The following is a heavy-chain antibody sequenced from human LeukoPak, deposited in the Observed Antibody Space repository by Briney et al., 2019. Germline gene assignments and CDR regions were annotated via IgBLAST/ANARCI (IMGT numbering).Heavy chain of an antibody. CDR1: GGSFSGYY. D-gene: IGHD3-16*01. CDR3: ARGRKAATLTTYDYVWGIGYYFDY. CDR2: INHSGST. V-gene: IGHV4-34*01. J-gene: IGHJ4*02. Sequence: KPSETLSLTCAVYGGSFSGYYWSWIRQPPGKGLEWIGEINHSGSTNDNPSLKSRVTISVDTSKNQFSLKLSSVTAADTAVYYCARGRKAATLTTYDYVWGIGYYFDYWGQGTLVTASS.